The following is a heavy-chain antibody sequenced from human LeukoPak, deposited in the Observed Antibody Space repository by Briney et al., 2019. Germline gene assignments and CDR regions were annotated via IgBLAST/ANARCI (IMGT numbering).Heavy chain of an antibody. CDR3: AGGSGYYSRGDY. J-gene: IGHJ4*02. V-gene: IGHV1-69*13. CDR1: GGTFSSYA. D-gene: IGHD3-22*01. CDR2: IIPIFGTA. Sequence: GAPVKVSCTASGGTFSSYAISWVRQAPGQGLEWMGGIIPIFGTANYAQKFQGRVTITADESTSTAYMELSSLRSEDTAVYYCAGGSGYYSRGDYWGQGTLVTVSS.